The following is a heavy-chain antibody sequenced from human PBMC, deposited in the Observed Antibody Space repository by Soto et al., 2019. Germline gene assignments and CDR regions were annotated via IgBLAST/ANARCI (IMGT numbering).Heavy chain of an antibody. CDR2: ISVYNYNT. Sequence: QVQLVQSGAEVKKPGASVKVSCKTSGYTFSNYGIAWVRQAPGQGLEWMGWISVYNYNTNYAQKRQGRVTMTRDISTSTAYMELRSLISDDTAVYYCARGGGYYGSGTYPFDYWGQGTLVTVSS. V-gene: IGHV1-18*01. CDR3: ARGGGYYGSGTYPFDY. D-gene: IGHD3-10*01. J-gene: IGHJ4*02. CDR1: GYTFSNYG.